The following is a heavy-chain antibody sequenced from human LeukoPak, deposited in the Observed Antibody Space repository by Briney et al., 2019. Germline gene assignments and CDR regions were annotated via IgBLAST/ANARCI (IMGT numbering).Heavy chain of an antibody. D-gene: IGHD2-15*01. CDR1: GFTFSSYS. Sequence: PGGSLRLSCAASGFTFSSYSMNWVRQAPGKGLEWVSYISSSSSTIYYADSVKGRFTISRDNATNSLYLQMNSLRAEDTAVYYCAKGWYYYYMDVWGKGTTVTVSS. CDR2: ISSSSSTI. J-gene: IGHJ6*03. V-gene: IGHV3-48*04. CDR3: AKGWYYYYMDV.